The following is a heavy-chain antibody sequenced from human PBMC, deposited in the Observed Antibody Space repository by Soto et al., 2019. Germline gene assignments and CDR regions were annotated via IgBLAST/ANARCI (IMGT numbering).Heavy chain of an antibody. V-gene: IGHV3-33*01. CDR1: GFTFSSYG. Sequence: GGSLRLSCAASGFTFSSYGMHWVRQAPGKGLEWVAVIWYDGSNKYYADSVKGRFTISRDNSKNTLYLQMNSLRAEDTAVYYCARGRDCSGGSCYSVVHYYYYMDVWGKGTTVTVSS. CDR3: ARGRDCSGGSCYSVVHYYYYMDV. D-gene: IGHD2-15*01. J-gene: IGHJ6*03. CDR2: IWYDGSNK.